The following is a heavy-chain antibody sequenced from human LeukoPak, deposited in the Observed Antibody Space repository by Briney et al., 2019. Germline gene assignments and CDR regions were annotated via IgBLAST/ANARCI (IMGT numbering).Heavy chain of an antibody. CDR1: GFTFSSYS. Sequence: GGSLRLSCAASGFTFSSYSMNWVRQAPGKGLEWVAFIRYDGSNKYYADSVKGRFTISRDNSKNTLYLQMNSLRAEDTAVYYCARPRGGYCSSTSCSDAFDIWGQGTMVTVSS. CDR2: IRYDGSNK. J-gene: IGHJ3*02. V-gene: IGHV3-30*02. CDR3: ARPRGGYCSSTSCSDAFDI. D-gene: IGHD2-2*01.